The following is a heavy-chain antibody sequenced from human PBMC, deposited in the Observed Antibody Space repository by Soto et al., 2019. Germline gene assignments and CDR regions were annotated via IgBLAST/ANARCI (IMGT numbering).Heavy chain of an antibody. D-gene: IGHD1-26*01. CDR1: GGSINSYY. CDR3: ARGIYSKVGATIWFDP. V-gene: IGHV4-4*07. Sequence: SETLSLTCTVSGGSINSYYWSWIRQPAGKGLEWIGRIYTSGSTNYNPSLKSRVTMSVDTSKNRFSLRLSSVTAADTAVYYCARGIYSKVGATIWFDPWGQGTLVTVS. CDR2: IYTSGST. J-gene: IGHJ5*02.